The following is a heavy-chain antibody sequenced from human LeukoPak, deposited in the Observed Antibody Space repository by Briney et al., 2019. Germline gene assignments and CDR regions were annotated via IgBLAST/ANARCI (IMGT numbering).Heavy chain of an antibody. CDR1: GYTFTGYY. D-gene: IGHD7-27*01. J-gene: IGHJ2*01. Sequence: ASVTVSCKASGYTFTGYYMHWVRQAPGQGLEWMGWINPNSGGTNYAQKFQGRVTMTRDTSISTAYMELSRLRSDDTAVYYCARLPMNWGFWYFDLWGRGTLVTVSS. V-gene: IGHV1-2*02. CDR3: ARLPMNWGFWYFDL. CDR2: INPNSGGT.